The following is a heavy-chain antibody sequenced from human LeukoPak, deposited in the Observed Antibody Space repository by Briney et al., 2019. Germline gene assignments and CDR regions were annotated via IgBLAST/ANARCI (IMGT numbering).Heavy chain of an antibody. CDR2: INTNTGNP. Sequence: ASVKVSCKASGYTFTSYAMNWVRQAPGQGLEWMGWINTNTGNPTYAQGFTGRFVFSLDTSVSTAYLQISSLKAEDTAVYYCASINHEPITMVRGVKDAFDIWGQGTMVTVSS. J-gene: IGHJ3*02. CDR3: ASINHEPITMVRGVKDAFDI. D-gene: IGHD3-10*01. CDR1: GYTFTSYA. V-gene: IGHV7-4-1*02.